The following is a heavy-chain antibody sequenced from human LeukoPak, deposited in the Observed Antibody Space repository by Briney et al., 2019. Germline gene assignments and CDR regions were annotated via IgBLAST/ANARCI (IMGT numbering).Heavy chain of an antibody. D-gene: IGHD3-22*01. CDR1: GFTFSSCT. CDR3: ARDGYYDSSGYVDY. J-gene: IGHJ4*02. Sequence: GGSLRLSCAASGFTFSSCTMNWVRQAPGKGLEWVSSISSSSYIYYTDSVKGRFTISRDNAKNSLYLQMNSLRAEDTAVYYCARDGYYDSSGYVDYWGQGTLVTVSS. V-gene: IGHV3-21*01. CDR2: ISSSSYI.